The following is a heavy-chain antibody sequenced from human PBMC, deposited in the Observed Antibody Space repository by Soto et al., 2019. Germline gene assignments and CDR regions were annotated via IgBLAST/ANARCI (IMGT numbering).Heavy chain of an antibody. V-gene: IGHV5-51*01. Sequence: GESLKISCKGSGYSFTSYWIGWVRQMPGKGLEWMGIIYPGDSDTRYSPSFQGQVTISADKSISTAYLQWSSLKASDTAMYYCARHGGYCSSTSCYVRDYYYYYGMDVWGQGTTVTVSS. D-gene: IGHD2-2*01. CDR1: GYSFTSYW. CDR2: IYPGDSDT. J-gene: IGHJ6*02. CDR3: ARHGGYCSSTSCYVRDYYYYYGMDV.